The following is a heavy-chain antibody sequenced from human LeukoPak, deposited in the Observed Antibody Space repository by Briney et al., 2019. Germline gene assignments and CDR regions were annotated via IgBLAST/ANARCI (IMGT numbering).Heavy chain of an antibody. CDR3: ARAVQWLDAFDI. CDR2: INAGNGNT. V-gene: IGHV1-3*03. Sequence: ASVKVSCKPYGYTFTSYAMHWESQAPGQRLEWMGWINAGNGNTKYSQEFQGRVTITRDTSASTAYMELSSLRSEDMAVYYCARAVQWLDAFDIWGQGTMVTVSS. J-gene: IGHJ3*02. D-gene: IGHD6-19*01. CDR1: GYTFTSYA.